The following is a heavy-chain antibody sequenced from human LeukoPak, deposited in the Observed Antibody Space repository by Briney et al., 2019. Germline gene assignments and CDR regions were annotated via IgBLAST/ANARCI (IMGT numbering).Heavy chain of an antibody. CDR1: GFTFNSYA. D-gene: IGHD5-18*01. CDR2: ISASGAST. CDR3: AKTYRDYFDY. V-gene: IGHV3-23*01. J-gene: IGHJ4*02. Sequence: PGGSLRLSCAASGFTFNSYAMNWVRQAPGQGLEWISAISASGASTFYADSVKGRFTISRDNAKNTVSLQLNSLRAEDTAIYYCAKTYRDYFDYWGRGTLVTVSS.